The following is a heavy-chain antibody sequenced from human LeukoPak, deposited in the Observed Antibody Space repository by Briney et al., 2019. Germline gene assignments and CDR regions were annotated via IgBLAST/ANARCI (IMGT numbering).Heavy chain of an antibody. CDR1: AGSISSYY. V-gene: IGHV4-4*07. D-gene: IGHD1-26*01. CDR2: IYSSGST. CDR3: AREDWDEATRNWYIDL. Sequence: PSETLSLTCTVSAGSISSYYWTWIRQPAGKGLEWIGQIYSSGSTIYNPSLRSRVTLSVDTSKNQFSLKLTSVTAADTAVYYCAREDWDEATRNWYIDLWGRGTLVTVSS. J-gene: IGHJ2*01.